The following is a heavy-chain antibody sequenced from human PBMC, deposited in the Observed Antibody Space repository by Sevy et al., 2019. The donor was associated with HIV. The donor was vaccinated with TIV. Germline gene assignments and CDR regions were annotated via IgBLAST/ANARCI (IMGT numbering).Heavy chain of an antibody. Sequence: GGSLRLSCAASGFTFSNYATSWVRPAPGKGLEWVSTVSGSGDNTLYADSAKGRFTISRDNSKNTLYLQMNSLRAEDTAVYYCAKCLCTSIDADYYYYMDVWGKGTTVTVSS. J-gene: IGHJ6*03. CDR2: VSGSGDNT. D-gene: IGHD3-16*01. V-gene: IGHV3-23*01. CDR3: AKCLCTSIDADYYYYMDV. CDR1: GFTFSNYA.